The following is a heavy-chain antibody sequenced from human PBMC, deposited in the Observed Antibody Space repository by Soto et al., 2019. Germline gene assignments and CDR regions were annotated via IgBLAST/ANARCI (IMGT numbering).Heavy chain of an antibody. V-gene: IGHV4-59*01. J-gene: IGHJ6*03. CDR3: ARGYYGSGSYTHYYYMDV. CDR1: GGSISSYY. D-gene: IGHD3-10*01. Sequence: PSETLSLTCTVSGGSISSYYWSWIRQPPGKGLEWIGYIYYSGSTNYNPSLKSRVTISVDTSKNQFSLKLSSVTAADTAVYYCARGYYGSGSYTHYYYMDVWGKGTTVTVSS. CDR2: IYYSGST.